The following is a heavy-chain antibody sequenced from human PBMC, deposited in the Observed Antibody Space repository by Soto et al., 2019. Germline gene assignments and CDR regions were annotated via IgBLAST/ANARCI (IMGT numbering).Heavy chain of an antibody. CDR3: GRETNRGHNWFDP. D-gene: IGHD7-27*01. J-gene: IGHJ5*02. V-gene: IGHV4-4*07. Sequence: PSETLSLTCTVSGGSISRYYWTWMRQPAGKGLEWIGRIFTSGSTNYNASRKSRGTMSGGTTANQCSLELRTVTAADTAVYYCGRETNRGHNWFDPWRQGTLVTVSS. CDR1: GGSISRYY. CDR2: IFTSGST.